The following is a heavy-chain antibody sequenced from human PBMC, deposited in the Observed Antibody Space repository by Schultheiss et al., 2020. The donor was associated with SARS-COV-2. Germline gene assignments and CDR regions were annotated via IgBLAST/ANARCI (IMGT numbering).Heavy chain of an antibody. CDR1: GFTFSSYG. D-gene: IGHD6-13*01. V-gene: IGHV3-48*04. J-gene: IGHJ4*02. CDR3: ARVWSSSWYYFDY. Sequence: GGSLRLSCAASGFTFSSYGMHWVRQAPGKGLEWVSYISSSGSTIYYADSVKGRFTISRDNAKNSLYLQMNSLRAEDTAVYYCARVWSSSWYYFDYWGQGTLVTVSS. CDR2: ISSSGSTI.